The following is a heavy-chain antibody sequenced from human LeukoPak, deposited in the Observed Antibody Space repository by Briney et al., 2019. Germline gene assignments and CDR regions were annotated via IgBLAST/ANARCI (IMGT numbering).Heavy chain of an antibody. Sequence: GGSLRLSCAASGFTFSSYGMHWVRQAPGKGLEWVSSISSSSSYIYYADSVKGRFTISRDNAKNSLYLQMNSLRAEDTAVYYCAGLGSSYFDYWGQGTLVTVSS. J-gene: IGHJ4*02. D-gene: IGHD7-27*01. CDR1: GFTFSSYG. CDR2: ISSSSSYI. CDR3: AGLGSSYFDY. V-gene: IGHV3-21*01.